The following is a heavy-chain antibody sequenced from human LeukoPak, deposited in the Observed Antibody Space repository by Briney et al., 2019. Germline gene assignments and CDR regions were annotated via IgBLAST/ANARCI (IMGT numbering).Heavy chain of an antibody. CDR2: IYYSGST. Sequence: SETLSLTCTVSGGSISSSSSYWGWIRQPPGKGLEWIGSIYYSGSTYYNPSLQSRVTLSLDTPKNQFSLKLSSVTAADTAVYYCARRWRQLPIDYWGQGTLVSVSS. J-gene: IGHJ4*02. D-gene: IGHD5-24*01. CDR1: GGSISSSSSY. CDR3: ARRWRQLPIDY. V-gene: IGHV4-39*07.